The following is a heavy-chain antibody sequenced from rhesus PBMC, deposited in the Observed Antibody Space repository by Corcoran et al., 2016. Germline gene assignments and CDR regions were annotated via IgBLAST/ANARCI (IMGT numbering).Heavy chain of an antibody. CDR2: INSAGSST. V-gene: IGHV3-14*01. Sequence: EVQLVESGGGLAKPGGSLRLSCAASGFTFSSYWMHWVRQAPGKGLEWISAINSAGSSTYYAASGKGRFTISRENAKNTLYLQMDSRRAEYTAVYYCARVGGDSSGWSGDYWGQGVLVTVSS. J-gene: IGHJ4*01. D-gene: IGHD6S26*01. CDR3: ARVGGDSSGWSGDY. CDR1: GFTFSSYW.